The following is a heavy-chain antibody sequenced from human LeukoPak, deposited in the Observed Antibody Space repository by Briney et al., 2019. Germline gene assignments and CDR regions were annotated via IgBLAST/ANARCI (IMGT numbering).Heavy chain of an antibody. V-gene: IGHV3-30*18. CDR1: GFTFSTYG. Sequence: GGSLRLSCAASGFTFSTYGMHWVRQAPGKGLEWVAVISYDGSNQYYADSVKGRFTISRDNSKNTVYLQLNSLRAEDTAVYYCANHFYNPAAWGQGTLVTVSS. CDR3: ANHFYNPAA. J-gene: IGHJ5*02. D-gene: IGHD1-14*01. CDR2: ISYDGSNQ.